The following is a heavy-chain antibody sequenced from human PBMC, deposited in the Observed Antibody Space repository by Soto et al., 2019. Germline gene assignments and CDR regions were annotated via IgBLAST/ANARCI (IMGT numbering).Heavy chain of an antibody. CDR2: INHSGST. D-gene: IGHD2-8*01. Sequence: SETLSLTCAVYGGSFSGYYWSWIRQPPGKGLEWIGEINHSGSTNYNPSLKSRVTISVDTSKNLFSLKLSSVTAADTAVYYCARDPIVLMVYAPTDAFDIWGQGTMVTVS. J-gene: IGHJ3*02. V-gene: IGHV4-34*01. CDR3: ARDPIVLMVYAPTDAFDI. CDR1: GGSFSGYY.